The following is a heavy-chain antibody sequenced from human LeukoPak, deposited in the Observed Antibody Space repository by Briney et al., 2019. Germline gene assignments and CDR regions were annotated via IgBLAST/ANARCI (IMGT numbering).Heavy chain of an antibody. Sequence: SQTLSLTCTVSGGSISSGGYYWSWVRQPPGKGLEWIGYIYHSGSTYYNPALKSRVTISVDRSKNQFSLKLSSVTAADTAVYYCAREGPSGSYFYYFDYWGQGTLVTVSS. D-gene: IGHD1-26*01. CDR2: IYHSGST. CDR3: AREGPSGSYFYYFDY. J-gene: IGHJ4*02. V-gene: IGHV4-30-2*01. CDR1: GGSISSGGYY.